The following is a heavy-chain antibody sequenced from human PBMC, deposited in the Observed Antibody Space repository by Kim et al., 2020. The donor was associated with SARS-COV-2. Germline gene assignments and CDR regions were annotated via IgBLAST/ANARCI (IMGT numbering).Heavy chain of an antibody. J-gene: IGHJ5*02. Sequence: YAADSVKGRFTISRDNAKNSLYLQMNSLRDEDTAVYYCARDISGYSGYNHWGQGTLVTVSS. D-gene: IGHD5-12*01. V-gene: IGHV3-48*02. CDR3: ARDISGYSGYNH.